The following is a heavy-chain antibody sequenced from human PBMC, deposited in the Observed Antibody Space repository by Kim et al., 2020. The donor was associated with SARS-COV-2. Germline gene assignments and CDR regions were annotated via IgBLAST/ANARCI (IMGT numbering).Heavy chain of an antibody. CDR3: ARDRRKIFGVVPYYYYMDV. V-gene: IGHV4-59*01. CDR1: GGSISSYY. D-gene: IGHD3-3*01. Sequence: SETLSLTCTVSGGSISSYYWSWIRQPPGKGLEWIGYIYYSGSTNYNPSLKSRVTISVDTSKNQFSLKLSSVTAADTAVYYCARDRRKIFGVVPYYYYMDV. J-gene: IGHJ6*03. CDR2: IYYSGST.